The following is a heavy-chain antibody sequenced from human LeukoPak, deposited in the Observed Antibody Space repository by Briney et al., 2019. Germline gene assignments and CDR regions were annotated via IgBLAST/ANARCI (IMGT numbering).Heavy chain of an antibody. CDR2: IIPIFGTA. Sequence: SVKVSCKASGGTFSSYAISWVRQAPGQGLEWMGGIIPIFGTANYAQKFQGRVTITADESTSTAYMELSSLRSEDTAVYYCARGLTIFGVVDYWGQGTLVTVSS. D-gene: IGHD3-3*01. CDR3: ARGLTIFGVVDY. J-gene: IGHJ4*02. CDR1: GGTFSSYA. V-gene: IGHV1-69*13.